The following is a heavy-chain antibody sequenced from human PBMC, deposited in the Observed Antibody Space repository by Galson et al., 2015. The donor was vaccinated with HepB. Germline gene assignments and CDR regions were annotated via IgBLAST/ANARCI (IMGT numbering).Heavy chain of an antibody. CDR1: TFIFSTYS. D-gene: IGHD3-16*01. CDR2: ISSSSTTI. V-gene: IGHV3-48*04. CDR3: ARDLSRRWGVTWP. Sequence: SLRLSCAASTFIFSTYSMNWVRQAPGKGLEWVSYISSSSTTIYYADSVKGRFTISRDNAKNSLYLQMNSLRAEDTAVYYCARDLSRRWGVTWPWGQGTLVTVSS. J-gene: IGHJ5*02.